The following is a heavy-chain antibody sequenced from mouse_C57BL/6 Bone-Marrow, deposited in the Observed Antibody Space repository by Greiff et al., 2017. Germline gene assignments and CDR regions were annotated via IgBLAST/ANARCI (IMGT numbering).Heavy chain of an antibody. CDR2: INPGSGGT. V-gene: IGHV1-54*01. J-gene: IGHJ2*01. CDR1: GYAFTNYL. CDR3: ARFPFY. Sequence: QVQLQQSGAELVRPGTSVKVSCKASGYAFTNYLMEWVKQRPGQGLEWIGVINPGSGGTNYKEKFKGKATLTADKSSSTAYMQLSSLTSEDSAVYCCARFPFYWGQGTTLTVSS.